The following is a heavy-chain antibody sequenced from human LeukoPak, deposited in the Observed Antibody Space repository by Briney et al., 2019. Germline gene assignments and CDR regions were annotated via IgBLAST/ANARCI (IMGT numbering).Heavy chain of an antibody. CDR2: IRQDGDEK. J-gene: IGHJ2*01. CDR1: GFIFNSHW. CDR3: ARVRTEWYIDL. V-gene: IGHV3-7*01. D-gene: IGHD1-1*01. Sequence: GGSLRLSCAGSGFIFNSHWMTWVRQAPGMGLEWVGNIRQDGDEKIYADSVRGRFTISRDNAKNTLYLHLNSLRAEDTAIYCARVRTEWYIDLWGRGTLVTVSP.